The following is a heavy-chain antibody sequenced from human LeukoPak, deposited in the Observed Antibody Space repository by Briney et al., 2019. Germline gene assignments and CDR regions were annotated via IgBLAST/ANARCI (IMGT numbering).Heavy chain of an antibody. Sequence: SQTLSLTCAVSGGSISSGGYSWSWIRQPPGKGLEWIGSIYYSGNTNYNPSLKSRVTISVDTSKNQFSLKLNSVTATDTAVYYCARHYGPWGQGTLVTVSS. CDR3: ARHYGP. J-gene: IGHJ4*02. D-gene: IGHD3-10*01. CDR1: GGSISSGGYS. V-gene: IGHV4-30-2*03. CDR2: IYYSGNT.